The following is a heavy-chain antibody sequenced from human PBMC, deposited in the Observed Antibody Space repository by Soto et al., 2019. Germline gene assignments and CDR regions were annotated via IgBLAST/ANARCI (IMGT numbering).Heavy chain of an antibody. Sequence: SETLSLTCTVSGDSISTGGLSWTWIRRHPGKGLEWIGHIYYSGSTYYNPSLKSRVTMSLDTSKNQFSLNLSSVTAADTAVYYCARGEPEQLAPGYWGQGTPVTVSS. CDR1: GDSISTGGLS. V-gene: IGHV4-31*03. D-gene: IGHD6-13*01. J-gene: IGHJ1*01. CDR3: ARGEPEQLAPGY. CDR2: IYYSGST.